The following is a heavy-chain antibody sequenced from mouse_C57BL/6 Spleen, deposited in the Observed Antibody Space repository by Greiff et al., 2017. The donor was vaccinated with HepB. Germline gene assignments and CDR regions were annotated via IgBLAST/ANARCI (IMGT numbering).Heavy chain of an antibody. V-gene: IGHV1-82*01. D-gene: IGHD2-2*01. CDR2: IYPGDGDT. Sequence: QVQLKESGPELVKPGASVKISCKASGYAFSSSWMNWVKQRPGKGLEWIGRIYPGDGDTNYNGKFKGKATLTADKSSSTAYMQLSSLTSEDSAVYFCAGYALYFDVWGRGTTVTVSS. CDR3: AGYALYFDV. CDR1: GYAFSSSW. J-gene: IGHJ1*03.